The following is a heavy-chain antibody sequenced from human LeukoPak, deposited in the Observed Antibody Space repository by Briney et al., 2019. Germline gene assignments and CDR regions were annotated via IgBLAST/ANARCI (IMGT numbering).Heavy chain of an antibody. CDR2: IYTDGGT. Sequence: SETLSLTCTVSGGSISSANYYWSWIRQPAGNGLEWIGRIYTDGGTNYNPSLKSRVTISVDTSKNQFSLKLSSVTAADTAVYYCARARRGVLLWFGEFRFDPWGQGTLVTVSS. CDR3: ARARRGVLLWFGEFRFDP. D-gene: IGHD3-10*01. V-gene: IGHV4-61*02. CDR1: GGSISSANYY. J-gene: IGHJ5*02.